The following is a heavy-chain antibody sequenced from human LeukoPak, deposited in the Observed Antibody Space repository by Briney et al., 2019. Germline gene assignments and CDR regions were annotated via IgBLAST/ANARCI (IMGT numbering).Heavy chain of an antibody. Sequence: GASVRVSCKASGYTFTIYDINWVRQAPGQGLEWMGWINPNSGGTNYAQKFQGRVTMTRDTSISTAYMELSRLRSDDTAVYYCARGACSGGSCYAAFDIWGQGTMVTVSS. D-gene: IGHD2-15*01. CDR1: GYTFTIYD. CDR2: INPNSGGT. V-gene: IGHV1-2*02. J-gene: IGHJ3*02. CDR3: ARGACSGGSCYAAFDI.